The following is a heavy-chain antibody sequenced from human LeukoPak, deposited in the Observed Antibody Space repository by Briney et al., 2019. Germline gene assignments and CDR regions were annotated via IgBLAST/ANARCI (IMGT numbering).Heavy chain of an antibody. J-gene: IGHJ6*02. D-gene: IGHD6-13*01. CDR3: AKAASSSWPSYYYGMDV. Sequence: GGSLRLSCAASGFTFSSYAMNWVRQAPGKGLEWVSVITGSGGNTYYADSVKGRFTISKDNSKNTVYLQMSSLRVDDTAVYYCAKAASSSWPSYYYGMDVWGQGTTVTVSS. CDR2: ITGSGGNT. V-gene: IGHV3-23*01. CDR1: GFTFSSYA.